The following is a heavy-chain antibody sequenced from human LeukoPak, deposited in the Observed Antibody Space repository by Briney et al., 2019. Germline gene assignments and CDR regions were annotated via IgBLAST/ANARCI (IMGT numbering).Heavy chain of an antibody. CDR1: GLTFSKYG. D-gene: IGHD2/OR15-2a*01. V-gene: IGHV3-33*06. CDR3: ANDGVNSSGWHYFDY. Sequence: PGGSLRLSCSASGLTFSKYGMHWVRQAPGKGLEWVALIWYDGSKKNYADSVKGRFTISRDNSKSTLYLQMNSLRAEDTALYFCANDGVNSSGWHYFDYWGQGTLVTVSS. CDR2: IWYDGSKK. J-gene: IGHJ4*02.